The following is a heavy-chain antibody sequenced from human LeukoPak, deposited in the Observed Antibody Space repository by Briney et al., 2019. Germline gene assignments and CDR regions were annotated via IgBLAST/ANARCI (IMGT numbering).Heavy chain of an antibody. CDR2: ISSSSSTI. D-gene: IGHD3-10*01. V-gene: IGHV3-48*01. CDR3: ASQLLWSDY. Sequence: GGSLRLSCAASGFTFSSYSMNWVRQAPGKGLEWVSYISSSSSTIYYADSVKGRFTISRDNSKNTLYLQMNSLRAEDTAVYYCASQLLWSDYWGQGTLVTVSS. J-gene: IGHJ4*02. CDR1: GFTFSSYS.